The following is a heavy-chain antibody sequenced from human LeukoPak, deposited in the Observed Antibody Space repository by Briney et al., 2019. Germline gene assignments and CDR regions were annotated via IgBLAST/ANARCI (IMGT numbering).Heavy chain of an antibody. CDR3: ARVVPITIFDY. V-gene: IGHV3-9*01. J-gene: IGHJ4*02. CDR2: ISWNSGSI. D-gene: IGHD3-3*01. Sequence: GGSLRLSCTAAGFTFDDYAMHWVRQAPGKGLDWVSGISWNSGSIGYADSVKGRFTISRDNAKNSLYLQMNSLRAEDTALYYCARVVPITIFDYWGQGTLVTVSS. CDR1: GFTFDDYA.